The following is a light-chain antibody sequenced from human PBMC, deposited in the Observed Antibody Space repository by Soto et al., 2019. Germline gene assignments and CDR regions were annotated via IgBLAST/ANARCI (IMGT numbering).Light chain of an antibody. J-gene: IGKJ5*01. CDR2: DAS. CDR1: QSVSSY. Sequence: EIVLTQSPATLSLSPGERATLPCRASQSVSSYLAWYQQKPGQAPRLLIYDASNRATGTPARFSGSGSGTDFTLTISSLEPEDFAVYYCQQRSNWLSITFGQGTRLEIK. CDR3: QQRSNWLSIT. V-gene: IGKV3-11*01.